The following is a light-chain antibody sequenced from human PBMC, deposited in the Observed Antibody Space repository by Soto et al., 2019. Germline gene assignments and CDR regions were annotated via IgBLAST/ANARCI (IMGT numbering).Light chain of an antibody. CDR3: QQIYSTPYT. J-gene: IGKJ2*01. Sequence: DIQMTQSPSSLSASVGDRVTITCRASQSISSYLNWYQQKPGKAPKLLIYAASSLQSGVPSRFSGSGSGTDLTLTIISLQPEDFSTYYCQQIYSTPYTFGQGTKLAIK. CDR1: QSISSY. CDR2: AAS. V-gene: IGKV1-39*01.